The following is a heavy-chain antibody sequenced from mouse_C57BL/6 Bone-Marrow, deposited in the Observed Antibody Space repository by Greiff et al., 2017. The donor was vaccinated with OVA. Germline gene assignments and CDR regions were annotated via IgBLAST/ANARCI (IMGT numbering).Heavy chain of an antibody. CDR1: GYSFTGYY. CDR2: INPSTGGT. Sequence: VQLQQSGPELVKPGASVKISCKASGYSFTGYYMSWVKQSPEKSLEWIGEINPSTGGTTYNQKFKAKATLTVDKSSSTAYMQRKSLTSEDAAVYYCARGGTGPVAYWCQGTRVTVSA. J-gene: IGHJ3*01. CDR3: ARGGTGPVAY. D-gene: IGHD4-1*01. V-gene: IGHV1-42*01.